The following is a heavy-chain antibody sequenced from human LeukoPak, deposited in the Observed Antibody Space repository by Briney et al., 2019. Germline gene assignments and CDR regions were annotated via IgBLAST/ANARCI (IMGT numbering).Heavy chain of an antibody. D-gene: IGHD3-10*01. J-gene: IGHJ6*02. CDR2: IIPIFGTA. CDR3: AREWGSGSYYAYYYYGMDV. V-gene: IGHV1-69*13. CDR1: GGTFSSYA. Sequence: SVKVSCKASGGTFSSYAISWVRQAPGQGLEWTGGIIPIFGTANHAQKFQGRVTITADESTSTAYMELSSLRSEDTAVYYCAREWGSGSYYAYYYYGMDVWGQGTTVTVSS.